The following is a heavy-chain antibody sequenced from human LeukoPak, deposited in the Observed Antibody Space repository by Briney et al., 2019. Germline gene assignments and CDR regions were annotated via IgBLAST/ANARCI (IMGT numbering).Heavy chain of an antibody. D-gene: IGHD3-10*02. CDR1: GGSISSSSYY. CDR3: ARHPSVHWYFDL. CDR2: IYYSGST. V-gene: IGHV4-39*01. J-gene: IGHJ2*01. Sequence: SSETLSLTCTVSGGSISSSSYYWGWIRQPPGKGPEWIGSIYYSGSTYYNPSLKSRVTISVDTSKNQFSLKLSSVTAADTAVYYCARHPSVHWYFDLWGRGTLVTVSS.